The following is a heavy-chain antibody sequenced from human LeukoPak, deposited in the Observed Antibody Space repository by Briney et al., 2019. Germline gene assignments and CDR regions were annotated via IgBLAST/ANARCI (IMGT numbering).Heavy chain of an antibody. CDR1: GYSFTSYW. Sequence: GESLQISCKGSGYSFTSYWIGWVRQMPGKGLEWMGIIYPGDSDTRYSPSFQGQVTISADKSISTAYLQWSSLKASDTAMYYCARLPVVIRQWLVKAFDIWGQGTMVTVSS. CDR3: ARLPVVIRQWLVKAFDI. D-gene: IGHD6-19*01. J-gene: IGHJ3*02. CDR2: IYPGDSDT. V-gene: IGHV5-51*01.